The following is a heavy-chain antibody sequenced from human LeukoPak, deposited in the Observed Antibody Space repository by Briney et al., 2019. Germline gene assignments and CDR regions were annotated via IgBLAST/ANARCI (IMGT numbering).Heavy chain of an antibody. CDR2: IKTDGSQI. J-gene: IGHJ4*02. CDR3: ARDLNWETY. D-gene: IGHD7-27*01. V-gene: IGHV3-7*01. Sequence: GGSLRLSCAASGFNFSSYWMSWVRQAPGKGLEWVANIKTDGSQIYYVDSVKGRFTISRDNAKNSLYLQMNSLRAEDTAVYYCARDLNWETYWGQGTLVSVSS. CDR1: GFNFSSYW.